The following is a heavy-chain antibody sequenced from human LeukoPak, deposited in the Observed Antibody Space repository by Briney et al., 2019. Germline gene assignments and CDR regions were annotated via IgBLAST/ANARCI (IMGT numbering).Heavy chain of an antibody. J-gene: IGHJ4*02. CDR1: GGSISSYY. CDR2: IYYSGST. CDR3: ARGGCSSTSCYRYFDY. Sequence: SETLSLTCTVSGGSISSYYWSWIRQPPGKGLEWIGYIYYSGSTNYNPSLKSRVTISVDTSKNQFSLKLNSVTAADTAVYYCARGGCSSTSCYRYFDYWGQGTLVTVSS. D-gene: IGHD2-2*01. V-gene: IGHV4-59*08.